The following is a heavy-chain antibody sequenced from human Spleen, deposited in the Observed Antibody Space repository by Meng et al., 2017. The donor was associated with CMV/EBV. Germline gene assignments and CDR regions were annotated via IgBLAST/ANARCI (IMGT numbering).Heavy chain of an antibody. CDR3: ARLGVTSTYFDS. V-gene: IGHV5-51*01. CDR1: GYSFTCYW. Sequence: KVSCKGPGYSFTCYWIGWVRQMPGKGLEWMGIIYPGDSDTRYSPSFHGQITISADKSITTAYLQWSSLKASDTAIYFCARLGVTSTYFDSWGQGTLVTVSS. J-gene: IGHJ4*02. D-gene: IGHD3-22*01. CDR2: IYPGDSDT.